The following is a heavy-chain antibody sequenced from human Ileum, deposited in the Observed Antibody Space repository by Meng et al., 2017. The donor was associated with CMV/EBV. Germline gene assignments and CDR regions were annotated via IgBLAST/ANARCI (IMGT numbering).Heavy chain of an antibody. J-gene: IGHJ4*02. V-gene: IGHV5-51*01. CDR1: GYSFTTYW. CDR3: ARMSSDSSGYALDY. D-gene: IGHD3-22*01. Sequence: GGSLRLSCKGSGYSFTTYWIGWVRQMPGKGLEWMGIIYPGDSDTRYGPSFQGQVTISADKSITTAYLQWSSLKASDTAMYYCARMSSDSSGYALDYWGRGTLVTVS. CDR2: IYPGDSDT.